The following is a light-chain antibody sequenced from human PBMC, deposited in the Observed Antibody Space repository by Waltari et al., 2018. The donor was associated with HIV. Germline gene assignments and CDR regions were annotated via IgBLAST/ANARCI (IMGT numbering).Light chain of an antibody. CDR3: QVWDSSTPVV. CDR1: NIGSKN. CDR2: RDS. Sequence: SYELTQPLSVSVALGQTATITCGGNNIGSKNVHWYQQKPGQAPVLVIHRDSNRPSGIPARFSGSNSDNTATLTISRAQAGDEADYYCQVWDSSTPVVFGGGTKLTVL. V-gene: IGLV3-9*01. J-gene: IGLJ2*01.